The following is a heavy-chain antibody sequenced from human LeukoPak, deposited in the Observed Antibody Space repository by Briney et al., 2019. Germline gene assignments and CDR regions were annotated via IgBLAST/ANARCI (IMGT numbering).Heavy chain of an antibody. CDR1: GGSIDSYY. CDR3: ARVYQSAEYYFDY. V-gene: IGHV4-59*07. Sequence: SDTLSLTCTVSGGSIDSYYWSWIRQPPGEGLEWIGYIYYTGSTEYHPSLKSRVTISLDTSKNQFSLKLTSVTAADTAVYYCARVYQSAEYYFDYWGQGNLVSVSS. CDR2: IYYTGST. J-gene: IGHJ4*02. D-gene: IGHD2-2*01.